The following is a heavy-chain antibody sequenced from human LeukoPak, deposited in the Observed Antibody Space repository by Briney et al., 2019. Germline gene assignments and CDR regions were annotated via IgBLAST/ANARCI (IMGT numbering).Heavy chain of an antibody. V-gene: IGHV1-18*01. Sequence: ASVKVSCKASGGTFSSYAISWVRQAPGQGLEWMGWISAYKGNTNYAQKLQGRVTMTTDTSTSTAYMELRSLRSDDTAVYYCARDSYYYDSSGYYPHDAFDIWGQGTMVTVSS. CDR1: GGTFSSYA. D-gene: IGHD3-22*01. CDR2: ISAYKGNT. J-gene: IGHJ3*02. CDR3: ARDSYYYDSSGYYPHDAFDI.